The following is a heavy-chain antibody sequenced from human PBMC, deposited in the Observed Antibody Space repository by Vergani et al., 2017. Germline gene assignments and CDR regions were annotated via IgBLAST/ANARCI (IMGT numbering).Heavy chain of an antibody. D-gene: IGHD3-10*01. Sequence: QVQLQESGPGLVKPSQTLSLTCAVSGDSISSNNCWTWVRQPPGKGLEWIGEICHTEDTKYSPSLKSRVTVSRDTAKNQFSLNLMSVTAADTAVYYCVRTVALWFGETKDGGWFDPWGQGTLVTVTS. J-gene: IGHJ5*02. CDR1: GDSISSNNC. CDR2: ICHTEDT. CDR3: VRTVALWFGETKDGGWFDP. V-gene: IGHV4/OR15-8*02.